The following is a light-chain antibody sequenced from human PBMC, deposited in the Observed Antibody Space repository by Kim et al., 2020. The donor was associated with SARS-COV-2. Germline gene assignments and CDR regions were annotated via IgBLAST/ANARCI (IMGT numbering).Light chain of an antibody. V-gene: IGLV2-14*03. J-gene: IGLJ3*02. CDR3: ASYTTSGAWV. CDR2: DVN. Sequence: QPALTQPASVSGSPGQSITISCTGTTDDIGAKGYVSWYQHHPGEAPKLLIFDVNKRPSGLSNRFAGSRSGNTASLTISWPQYEDECDYYCASYTTSGAWVFGGGTK. CDR1: TDDIGAKGY.